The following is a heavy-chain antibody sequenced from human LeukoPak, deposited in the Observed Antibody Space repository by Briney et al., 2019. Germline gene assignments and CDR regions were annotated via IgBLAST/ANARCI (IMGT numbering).Heavy chain of an antibody. CDR1: GYTFTSYD. CDR3: ATATHDSSGQDAFDI. Sequence: GASVKVSCKASGYTFTSYDINWVRQATGQGLELMGWMNPNSGNTGYAQKFQGRVTMTRYTSISTAYMELSSLRSEDTAVYYCATATHDSSGQDAFDIWGQGTMVTVSS. V-gene: IGHV1-8*01. J-gene: IGHJ3*02. CDR2: MNPNSGNT. D-gene: IGHD3-22*01.